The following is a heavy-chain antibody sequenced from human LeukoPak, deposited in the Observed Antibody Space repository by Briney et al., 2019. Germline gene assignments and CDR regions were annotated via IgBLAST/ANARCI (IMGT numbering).Heavy chain of an antibody. CDR1: GFTFDDYA. CDR2: ISWNSGSI. CDR3: AKDIEGGVEMATIDY. D-gene: IGHD5-24*01. Sequence: PGGSLRLSCAASGFTFDDYAMHWVRQAPGKGLEWVSGISWNSGSIGYADSVKGRFTISRDNAKNSLYLQMNSLRAEDTALYYCAKDIEGGVEMATIDYWGQGTLVTVSS. V-gene: IGHV3-9*01. J-gene: IGHJ4*02.